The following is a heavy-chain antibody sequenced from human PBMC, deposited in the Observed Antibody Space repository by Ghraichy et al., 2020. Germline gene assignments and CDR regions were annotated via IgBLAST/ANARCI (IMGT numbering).Heavy chain of an antibody. CDR1: GFTFSNYA. CDR2: ISVGSSPST. CDR3: VKGTSDYYYDY. D-gene: IGHD2-8*02. J-gene: IGHJ4*02. Sequence: LSLTCAASGFTFSNYAMYWVRQAPGKGLEWVSAISVGSSPSTYYADSVKGRFTISRDNSKNTLYLQMYSLRAEDTAVFYCVKGTSDYYYDYWGQGTLVTVSS. V-gene: IGHV3-23*01.